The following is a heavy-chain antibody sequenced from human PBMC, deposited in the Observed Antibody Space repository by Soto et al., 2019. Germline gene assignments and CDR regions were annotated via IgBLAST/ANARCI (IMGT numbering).Heavy chain of an antibody. CDR2: INPNSGGT. CDR3: ARDYDFWSGYLWFDP. D-gene: IGHD3-3*01. V-gene: IGHV1-2*02. CDR1: GYTFTGYY. J-gene: IGHJ5*02. Sequence: ASVKVSCKASGYTFTGYYMHWVRQAPGQGLEWMGWINPNSGGTNYAQKFQGRVTMTRDTSISTAYMELSRLRSDDTAVYYCARDYDFWSGYLWFDPWGQGTLVTVSS.